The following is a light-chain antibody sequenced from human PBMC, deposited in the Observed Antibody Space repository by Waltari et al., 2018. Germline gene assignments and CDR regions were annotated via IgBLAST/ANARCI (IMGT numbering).Light chain of an antibody. V-gene: IGKV1-5*03. CDR1: QSISIW. Sequence: DIQMTQSPSTLSAFVGDRVNITCRPRQSISIWLAWYQQKPGKAPKLLIYKATSLERGVQSRFSGSGSGTEFTLTISSLQPDDFASYYCQQYSSFIYTFGQGTKVEI. J-gene: IGKJ2*01. CDR2: KAT. CDR3: QQYSSFIYT.